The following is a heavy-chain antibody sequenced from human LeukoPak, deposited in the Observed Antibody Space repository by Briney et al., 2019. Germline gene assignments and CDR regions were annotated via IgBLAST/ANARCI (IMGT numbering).Heavy chain of an antibody. CDR2: ISSSSSYI. V-gene: IGHV3-21*01. Sequence: GGSLRLSCAASGFTFSDYEMNWVRQAPGKGLEWVSSISSSSSYIYYADSVKGRFTISRDNAKNSLYLQMNSLRAEDTAVYYCARVTPHGYTDFDYWGQGTLVTVSS. D-gene: IGHD5-24*01. CDR1: GFTFSDYE. CDR3: ARVTPHGYTDFDY. J-gene: IGHJ4*02.